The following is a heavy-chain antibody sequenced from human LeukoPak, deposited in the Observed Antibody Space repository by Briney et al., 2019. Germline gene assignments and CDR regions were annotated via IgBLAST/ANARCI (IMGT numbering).Heavy chain of an antibody. CDR3: ARRAGAYSHPYDY. V-gene: IGHV3-23*01. D-gene: IGHD4/OR15-4a*01. CDR2: ISGSGDST. CDR1: GFTFSSYA. J-gene: IGHJ4*02. Sequence: GGSLRLSCAASGFTFSSYAMSWVRQAPGKGLEWVSAISGSGDSTYYADSVKGRFTTSRDNSKNSLYLQMNSLRAEDTAVYYCARRAGAYSHPYDYWGQGTLVTVSS.